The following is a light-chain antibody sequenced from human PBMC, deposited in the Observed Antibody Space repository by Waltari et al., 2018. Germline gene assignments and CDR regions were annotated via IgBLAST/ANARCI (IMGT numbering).Light chain of an antibody. J-gene: IGLJ3*02. CDR1: SSYVGGHNF. CDR2: EVS. V-gene: IGLV2-14*01. Sequence: QSALTQPASVSGSPGQSITISCTGTSSYVGGHNFVSWYQQTPGKAPNLMIYEVSNRPSVVSISFSGSKSGNTASLTISGRQAEDDAAYYCSSYTSDTTHWVFGGGTELTVL. CDR3: SSYTSDTTHWV.